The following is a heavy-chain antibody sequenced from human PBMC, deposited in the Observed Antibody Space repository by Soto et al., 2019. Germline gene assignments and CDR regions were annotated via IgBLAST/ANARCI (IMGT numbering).Heavy chain of an antibody. CDR2: IWYDGSNK. V-gene: IGHV3-33*01. J-gene: IGHJ3*02. CDR1: GFTFSSYG. Sequence: QVQLVESGGGVVQPGRSLRLSCAASGFTFSSYGMHWVRQAPGKGLEWVADIWYDGSNKYYADSVKGRFTISSDNSKNMLDLQMNSLRAEDTAVYYCARAVVPCITVPTGGDAFDIWGQGTMVTVSS. CDR3: ARAVVPCITVPTGGDAFDI. D-gene: IGHD4-17*01.